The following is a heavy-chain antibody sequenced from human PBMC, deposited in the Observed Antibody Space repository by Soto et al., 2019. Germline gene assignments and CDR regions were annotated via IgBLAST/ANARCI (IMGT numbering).Heavy chain of an antibody. J-gene: IGHJ4*02. V-gene: IGHV3-33*01. CDR2: IWYDGSNK. Sequence: GGSLRLSCAASGFTFSSYGMHWVRQAPGKGLEWVAVIWYDGSNKYYADSVKGRFTISRDNSKNTLYLQMNSLRAEDTAVYYCARDTHYYDSSGYPPFDYWGQGTLVTVSS. D-gene: IGHD3-22*01. CDR3: ARDTHYYDSSGYPPFDY. CDR1: GFTFSSYG.